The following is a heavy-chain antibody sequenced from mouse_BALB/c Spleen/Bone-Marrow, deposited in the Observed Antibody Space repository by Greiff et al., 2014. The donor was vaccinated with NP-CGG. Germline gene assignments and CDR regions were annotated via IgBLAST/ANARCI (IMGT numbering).Heavy chain of an antibody. CDR3: AREVLRDYFDY. D-gene: IGHD1-1*01. CDR1: GFAFSSYD. Sequence: EVQVVESGGGLVKPGGSLKLSCAASGFAFSSYDMSWVRQTPEKRLEWVAYISSGGGSTYYPDTVKGRFTISRDNAKNTLYLQMRSLKSEDTAMYYCAREVLRDYFDYWGQGTTLTVSS. V-gene: IGHV5-12-1*01. CDR2: ISSGGGST. J-gene: IGHJ2*01.